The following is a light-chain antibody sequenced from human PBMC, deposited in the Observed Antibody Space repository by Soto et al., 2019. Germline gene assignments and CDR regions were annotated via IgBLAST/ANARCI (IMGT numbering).Light chain of an antibody. CDR1: QSVGRN. CDR2: GAS. V-gene: IGKV3-15*01. Sequence: EILITQSPATLSVSPWERATLSCRASQSVGRNLAWYQQKPGQAPRLLIFGASNRANGIPARFSGSGSGTEFTLTISSLQSEDFAFYYCQQYNNWQTWTFGQGTKVDIK. J-gene: IGKJ1*01. CDR3: QQYNNWQTWT.